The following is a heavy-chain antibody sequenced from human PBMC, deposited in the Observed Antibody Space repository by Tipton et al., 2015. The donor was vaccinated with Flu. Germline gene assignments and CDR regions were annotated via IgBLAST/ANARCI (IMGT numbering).Heavy chain of an antibody. CDR2: VSHSGST. V-gene: IGHV4-38-2*01. Sequence: TLSLTCAVSGDSIRSDYFWGWIRQPPGKGLEWIGSVSHSGSTYYNPSLKSRVTISVDTFKSQFSLSLSSVTAADTAVYYCARRVCRAPPCDGPVGGFDIWGQGTLVTVAS. CDR3: ARRVCRAPPCDGPVGGFDI. CDR1: GDSIRSDYF. J-gene: IGHJ3*02. D-gene: IGHD1-26*01.